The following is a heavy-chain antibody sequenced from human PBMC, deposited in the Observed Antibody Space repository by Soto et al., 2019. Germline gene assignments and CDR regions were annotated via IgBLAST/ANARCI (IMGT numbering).Heavy chain of an antibody. CDR1: GGSISSGGYS. V-gene: IGHV4-30-2*01. CDR2: IYHSGST. CDR3: ARHYLYGGWFDP. D-gene: IGHD4-17*01. J-gene: IGHJ5*02. Sequence: QLQLQESGSGLVKPSQTLSLTCAVSGGSISSGGYSWNWIRQPPGKGLEWIGYIYHSGSTYYNPSLNSRVIGSVDKSKHQLSLKLSSVTAADTAVYYCARHYLYGGWFDPWGQGTLVTVSS.